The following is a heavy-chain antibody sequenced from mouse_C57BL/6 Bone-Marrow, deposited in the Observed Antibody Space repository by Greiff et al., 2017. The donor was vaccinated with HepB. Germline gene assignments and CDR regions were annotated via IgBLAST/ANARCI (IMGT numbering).Heavy chain of an antibody. CDR3: TGDYYGSPGWYFDV. CDR2: ISSGGDYI. J-gene: IGHJ1*03. CDR1: GFTFSSYA. V-gene: IGHV5-9-1*02. D-gene: IGHD1-1*01. Sequence: EVHLVESGEGLVKPGGSLKLSCAASGFTFSSYAMSWVRQTPEKRLEWVAYISSGGDYIYYADTVKGRFTISRDNARNTLYLQMSSLKSEDTAMYYCTGDYYGSPGWYFDVWGTGTTVTVSS.